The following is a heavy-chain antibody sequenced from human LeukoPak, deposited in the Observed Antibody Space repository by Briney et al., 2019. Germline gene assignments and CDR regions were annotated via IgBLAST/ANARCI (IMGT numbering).Heavy chain of an antibody. J-gene: IGHJ6*02. CDR1: GGSISSSNW. Sequence: SGALSLTCAVSGGSISSSNWWSWVRQPPGKGLEWIGEIYHSGSTNYNPSLKSRVTISVDTSKNQFSLKLSSVTAADTAVYYCARAHSSGWYSPKGDYYGMDVWGQGTTVTVSS. CDR2: IYHSGST. D-gene: IGHD6-19*01. V-gene: IGHV4-4*02. CDR3: ARAHSSGWYSPKGDYYGMDV.